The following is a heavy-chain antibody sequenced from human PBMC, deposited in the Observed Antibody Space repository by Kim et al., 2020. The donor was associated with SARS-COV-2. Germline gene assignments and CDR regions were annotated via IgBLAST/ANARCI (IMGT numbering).Heavy chain of an antibody. V-gene: IGHV4-59*01. Sequence: SETLSLTCTVSGGSISSYYWSWIRKPPGKGLEWIGYIYYSGSTNYDPSLKSRVTISVDTFKNQFSLKLSYVTAADTAVYYCARDRGGVTNNWFDPGGQGT. J-gene: IGHJ5*02. CDR3: ARDRGGVTNNWFDP. CDR1: GGSISSYY. CDR2: IYYSGST. D-gene: IGHD3-16*01.